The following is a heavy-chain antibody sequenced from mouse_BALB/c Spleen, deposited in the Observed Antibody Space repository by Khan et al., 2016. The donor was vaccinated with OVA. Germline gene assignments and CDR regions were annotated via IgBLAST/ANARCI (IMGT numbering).Heavy chain of an antibody. Sequence: VMLVESGAELARPGASVKMSCKASGYTFTSYTIHWVRQRPGQALEWIGHINPSNNYTNYNQKFKDKAALIVDKSSPTAYMPLSSLTSEDSAFYYCIREGAYYRSDGWFAYWGQGTLVTVSA. CDR1: GYTFTSYT. CDR3: IREGAYYRSDGWFAY. CDR2: INPSNNYT. V-gene: IGHV1-4*01. J-gene: IGHJ3*01. D-gene: IGHD2-14*01.